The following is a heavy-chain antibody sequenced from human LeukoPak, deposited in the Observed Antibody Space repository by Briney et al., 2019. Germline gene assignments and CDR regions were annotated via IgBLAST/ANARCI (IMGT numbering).Heavy chain of an antibody. CDR2: IYYSGST. Sequence: GGSXXXYYWSWIRQPPGKGLEWIGYIYYSGSTNYNPSLKSRVTISVDTSKNQFSLKLSSVTAADTAVYYCARHPRRSGSAPFDYWGQGTLVTVSS. V-gene: IGHV4-59*08. J-gene: IGHJ4*02. CDR1: GGSXXXYY. D-gene: IGHD3-10*01. CDR3: ARHPRRSGSAPFDY.